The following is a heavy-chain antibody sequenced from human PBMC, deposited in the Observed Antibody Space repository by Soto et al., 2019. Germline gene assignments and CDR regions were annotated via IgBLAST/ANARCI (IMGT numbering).Heavy chain of an antibody. CDR3: ATTGSGGAWRWFDP. D-gene: IGHD2-15*01. V-gene: IGHV4-31*03. CDR2: IYYRGST. Sequence: SETLSLTCTVSGDSISSGAYYWSWIRQHPGKGLEWIGYIYYRGSTYYNPSLKSRVTISVDTSKNQFSLKLSSVTAADTAVYYCATTGSGGAWRWFDPWGQGTQVTVSS. J-gene: IGHJ5*02. CDR1: GDSISSGAYY.